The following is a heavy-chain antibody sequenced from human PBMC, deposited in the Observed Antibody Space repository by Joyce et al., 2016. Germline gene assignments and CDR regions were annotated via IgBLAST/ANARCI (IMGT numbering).Heavy chain of an antibody. CDR1: DGSFSSRF. V-gene: IGHV4-34*01. CDR3: APHCDGNACYFRFDP. CDR2: IDRRGPT. Sequence: QVQLQQWGTGLLKPSETLSLTCAADDGSFSSRFWSWIRQAPGQGLEWIGQIDRRGPTTYNPAVRSRVTISLDMPQNHLSLRLTSVTAADTAIYYCAPHCDGNACYFRFDPWGQGTLVTVSS. J-gene: IGHJ5*02. D-gene: IGHD2-15*01.